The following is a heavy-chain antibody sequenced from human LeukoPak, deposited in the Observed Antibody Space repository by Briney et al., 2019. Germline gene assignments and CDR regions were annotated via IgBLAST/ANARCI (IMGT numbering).Heavy chain of an antibody. J-gene: IGHJ3*02. V-gene: IGHV3-30-3*01. Sequence: GGSLRLSCAASGFTFSSYAMHWVRQAPGKGLEWVAVISYDGSNKYYADSVKGRFTISRDNSKNTLYLQMNSLRAEDTAVYYCAKGGGGYSYGDAFDIWGQGTMVTVSP. CDR2: ISYDGSNK. CDR3: AKGGGGYSYGDAFDI. CDR1: GFTFSSYA. D-gene: IGHD5-18*01.